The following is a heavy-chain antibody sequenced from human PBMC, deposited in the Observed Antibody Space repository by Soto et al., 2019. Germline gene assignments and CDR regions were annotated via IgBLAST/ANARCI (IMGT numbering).Heavy chain of an antibody. CDR2: ISYDGGDK. D-gene: IGHD6-19*01. Sequence: QVQLVESGGGVVQPGRSQRLSCVASGFTFSNYAMHWVRQAPGKALEWVAVISYDGGDKYYTDSVKGRFTISRDNSMNTLYLQMNSLRTDDTAVYYCARASVADYFDYWGQGTLVTVSS. CDR1: GFTFSNYA. CDR3: ARASVADYFDY. V-gene: IGHV3-30-3*01. J-gene: IGHJ4*02.